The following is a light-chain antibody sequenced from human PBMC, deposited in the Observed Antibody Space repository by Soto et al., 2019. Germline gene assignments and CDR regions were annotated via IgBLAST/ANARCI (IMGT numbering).Light chain of an antibody. CDR2: GIS. J-gene: IGKJ4*01. Sequence: EIVMTQSPVTLSVSPGERVTLSCRASQSLATNLAWYQQKPGQTPRLVMYGISAKASGIPGKFSGSGFGTDFNLTISSLQPEVSPVYYCQQYLAWPLTFGGGTKVKI. V-gene: IGKV3-15*01. CDR1: QSLATN. CDR3: QQYLAWPLT.